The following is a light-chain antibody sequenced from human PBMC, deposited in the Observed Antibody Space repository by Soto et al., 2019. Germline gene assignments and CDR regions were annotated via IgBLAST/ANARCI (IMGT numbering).Light chain of an antibody. CDR1: QSVITN. Sequence: EIVMTQSPATLSVSPGDRATLSCRASQSVITNLAWYQQKPGQAPRLLVYGSSTRATDIPARFSGSGSGTEFTLTISSLQSEDFAVYYCQQYNNGPLPITFGQGTRLEIK. CDR2: GSS. V-gene: IGKV3-15*01. CDR3: QQYNNGPLPIT. J-gene: IGKJ5*01.